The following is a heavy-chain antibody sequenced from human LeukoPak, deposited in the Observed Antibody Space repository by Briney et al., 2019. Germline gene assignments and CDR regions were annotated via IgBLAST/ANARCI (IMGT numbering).Heavy chain of an antibody. CDR1: NYPITSDYY. Sequence: SETLSLTCTVSNYPITSDYYWVWIRQPPGQGLEWIGQIFHSGIAHYNPSLKSRVTMSVDTSRSQFSVNLNSVTAADTAVYFCGRAGFGTAYNRFYYYMDVWGKGTTVTVSS. J-gene: IGHJ6*03. CDR3: GRAGFGTAYNRFYYYMDV. CDR2: IFHSGIA. D-gene: IGHD3-16*01. V-gene: IGHV4-38-2*02.